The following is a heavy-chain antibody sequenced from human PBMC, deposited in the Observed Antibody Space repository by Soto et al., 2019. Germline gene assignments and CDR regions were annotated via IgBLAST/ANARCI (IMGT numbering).Heavy chain of an antibody. V-gene: IGHV5-51*01. D-gene: IGHD3-16*01. CDR1: GYIIKNYW. CDR2: IFPDDPDT. CDR3: FRGGVTSRTFDY. J-gene: IGHJ4*02. Sequence: LKISCKASGYIIKNYWIGWVRQMPGQGLEWMGIIFPDDPDTRYSPSFQGHVTISVDKSISTAYVQWSSLKASDSAIYYCFRGGVTSRTFDYWGQGTLVTVSS.